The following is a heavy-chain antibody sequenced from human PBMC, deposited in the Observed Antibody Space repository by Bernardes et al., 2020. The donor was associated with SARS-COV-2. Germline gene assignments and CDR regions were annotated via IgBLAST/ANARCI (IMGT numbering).Heavy chain of an antibody. V-gene: IGHV1-46*01. D-gene: IGHD2-2*01. J-gene: IGHJ4*02. CDR1: GYTFTSYY. CDR2: INPSGGST. CDR3: ARGILVPAAPGHFDY. Sequence: ASVKVSCMASGYTFTSYYMHWVRQAPGQGLEWMGIINPSGGSTSYAQKFQGRVTMTRDTSTSTVYMELSSLRSEDTAVYYCARGILVPAAPGHFDYWGQGTLVTVSS.